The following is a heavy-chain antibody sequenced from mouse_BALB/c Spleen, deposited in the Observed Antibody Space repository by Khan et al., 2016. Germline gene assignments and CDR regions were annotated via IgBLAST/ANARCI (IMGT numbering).Heavy chain of an antibody. Sequence: LQESGPGLVKPSQSLSLTCTVTGYSITSDYAWNWIRQFPGNKLEWMGYISYSGYTIYNPSLKSRISITRDTSKNQFFLQLNSVTTEDTATYYCARYDYDWYFDVWGAGTTVTVSS. V-gene: IGHV3-2*02. CDR2: ISYSGYT. J-gene: IGHJ1*01. CDR1: GYSITSDYA. CDR3: ARYDYDWYFDV. D-gene: IGHD2-4*01.